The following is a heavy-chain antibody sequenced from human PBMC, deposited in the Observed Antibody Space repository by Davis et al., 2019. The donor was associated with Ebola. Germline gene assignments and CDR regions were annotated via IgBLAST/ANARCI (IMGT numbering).Heavy chain of an antibody. V-gene: IGHV1-18*01. J-gene: IGHJ3*02. CDR2: ISAYNDNT. CDR1: GYSFKNYA. D-gene: IGHD1-26*01. Sequence: ASVKVSCKASGYSFKNYAISWVRQAPGQGLEWMGWISAYNDNTNYAQKVQGRVTMTTDTSTGTAYLDLRSLRSDDTAVYFCERTSIVGTTTTASDIWGQGTLVTVSS. CDR3: ERTSIVGTTTTASDI.